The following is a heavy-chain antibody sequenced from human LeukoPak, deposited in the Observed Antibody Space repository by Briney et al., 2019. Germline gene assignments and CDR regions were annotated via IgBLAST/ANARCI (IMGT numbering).Heavy chain of an antibody. CDR3: AKAVGYSSGRGYFDY. CDR2: ISGSGGST. J-gene: IGHJ4*02. Sequence: GGSLRLSCAASGFTFSSYAMSWVRQAPGKGLEWVSAISGSGGSTYYADSVKGRFTISRDNSKNTLYLQMNSLRAEDTAVYYCAKAVGYSSGRGYFDYWGQGTLVTVSS. D-gene: IGHD6-19*01. V-gene: IGHV3-23*01. CDR1: GFTFSSYA.